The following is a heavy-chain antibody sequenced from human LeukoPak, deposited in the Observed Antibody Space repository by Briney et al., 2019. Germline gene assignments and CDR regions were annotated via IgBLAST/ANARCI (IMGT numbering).Heavy chain of an antibody. Sequence: ASVKVSCKASGYTFTSYGISWVRRAPGQGLEWMGWISAYNGNTNYAQKLQGRVTMTTDTSTSTAYMELRSLRSDDTAVYYCARPRMAIAAAGTSWFDPWGQGILVTVSS. D-gene: IGHD6-13*01. V-gene: IGHV1-18*01. J-gene: IGHJ5*02. CDR2: ISAYNGNT. CDR3: ARPRMAIAAAGTSWFDP. CDR1: GYTFTSYG.